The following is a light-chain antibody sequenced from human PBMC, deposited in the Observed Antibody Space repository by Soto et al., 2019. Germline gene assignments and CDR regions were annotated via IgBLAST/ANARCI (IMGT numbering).Light chain of an antibody. J-gene: IGKJ5*01. CDR2: ESS. CDR3: QQRSDWPFT. Sequence: ENVLTQSPGTLSLSPGERATLSCRASQSLSSSFAWFQQKPGQAPRLLIYESSHRATGVPARFTGSGSGRDFTLTISSLEPEDFAVYYCQQRSDWPFTFGRGTRLEIK. V-gene: IGKV3-11*02. CDR1: QSLSSS.